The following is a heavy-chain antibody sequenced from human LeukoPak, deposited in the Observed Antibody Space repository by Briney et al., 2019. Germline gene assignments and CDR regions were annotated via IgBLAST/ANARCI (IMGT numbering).Heavy chain of an antibody. Sequence: PGGSLRLSCAASGFTFSSYAMHWVRQAPGKGLEWVAVIWYDGSNKYYADSVKGRFTISRDNSKNTLYLQMNSLRAEDTAVYYCAREALVVPPPMDYWGQGTLVTVSS. V-gene: IGHV3-33*08. CDR2: IWYDGSNK. J-gene: IGHJ4*02. CDR1: GFTFSSYA. D-gene: IGHD3-22*01. CDR3: AREALVVPPPMDY.